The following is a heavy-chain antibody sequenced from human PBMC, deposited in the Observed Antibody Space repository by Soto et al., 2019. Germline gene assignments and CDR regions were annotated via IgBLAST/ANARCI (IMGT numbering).Heavy chain of an antibody. CDR1: GGSISSGGYY. Sequence: PSETLSLTCTVSGGSISSGGYYWSWIRQHPGKGLEWIGYIYYSGSTNYNPSLKSRVTISVDTSKNQFSLKLSSVTAADTAVYYCARHSGYDFWSGYRKTAAFDIWGQGTMVTVSS. CDR2: IYYSGST. D-gene: IGHD3-3*01. J-gene: IGHJ3*02. CDR3: ARHSGYDFWSGYRKTAAFDI. V-gene: IGHV4-61*08.